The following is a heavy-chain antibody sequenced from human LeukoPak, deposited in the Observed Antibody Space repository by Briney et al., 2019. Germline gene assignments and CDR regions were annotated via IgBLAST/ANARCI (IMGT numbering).Heavy chain of an antibody. Sequence: GGSLRLSCAASGFTFSTYEMNWVRQAPGKGLEWVSYISTRGTTIFYADSVKGRFTISRDNAKNSLYLQMNSLRAEDTAVYYCARVNPISSGFYAYWGQGTPVTVSS. D-gene: IGHD3-22*01. CDR2: ISTRGTTI. CDR1: GFTFSTYE. CDR3: ARVNPISSGFYAY. V-gene: IGHV3-48*03. J-gene: IGHJ4*02.